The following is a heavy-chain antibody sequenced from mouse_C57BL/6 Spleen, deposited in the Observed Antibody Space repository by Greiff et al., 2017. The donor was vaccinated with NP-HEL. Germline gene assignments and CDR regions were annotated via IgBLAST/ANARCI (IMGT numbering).Heavy chain of an antibody. CDR2: INPNNGGT. CDR3: AVAYYSNYGFAY. D-gene: IGHD2-5*01. Sequence: VQLQQSGPELVKPGASVKISCKASGYTFTDYYMNWVKQSHGKSLEWIGDINPNNGGTSYNQKFKGKATLTVDKSSSTAYMELRSLTSEDSAVYYCAVAYYSNYGFAYWGQGTLVTVSA. V-gene: IGHV1-26*01. CDR1: GYTFTDYY. J-gene: IGHJ3*01.